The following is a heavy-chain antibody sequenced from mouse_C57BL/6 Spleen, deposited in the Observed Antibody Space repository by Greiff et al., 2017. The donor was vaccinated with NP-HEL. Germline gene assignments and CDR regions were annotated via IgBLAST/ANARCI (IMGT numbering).Heavy chain of an antibody. CDR2: INPNYGTT. Sequence: VHVKQSGPELVKPGASVKISCKASGYSFTDYNMNWVKQSNGKSLEWIGVINPNYGTTSYNQKFKGKATLTVDQSSSTTYMQLNSLTSEDSAVYYCARSFITTVVPGYFDYWGQGTTLTVSS. J-gene: IGHJ2*01. CDR1: GYSFTDYN. D-gene: IGHD1-1*01. CDR3: ARSFITTVVPGYFDY. V-gene: IGHV1-39*01.